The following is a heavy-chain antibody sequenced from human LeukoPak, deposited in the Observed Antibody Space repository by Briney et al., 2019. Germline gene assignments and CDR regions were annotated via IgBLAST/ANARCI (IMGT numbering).Heavy chain of an antibody. CDR3: AKAALREFDY. Sequence: PGGSLRLSCAASGFTFSTYGMHWVRQAPGKGLEWVAVISNDGSYKSYADSVKGRITISRDNSRNTLYLQMNSLRIDDTAVYYCAKAALREFDYWGQGTLVTVSS. V-gene: IGHV3-30*18. J-gene: IGHJ4*02. CDR1: GFTFSTYG. CDR2: ISNDGSYK. D-gene: IGHD2-21*01.